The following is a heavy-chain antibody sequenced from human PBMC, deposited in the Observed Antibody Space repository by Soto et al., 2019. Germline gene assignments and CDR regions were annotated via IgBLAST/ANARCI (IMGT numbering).Heavy chain of an antibody. CDR3: VRDTLTGLFDY. Sequence: QVQLQQWGAGLLKPSETLSLTCAVYGGSFSGYYWTWIRQPPGTGLEWIGEINHSGSTNYNPSLKSRVTISVDTSKNQFSLKLTSVTAADTAVYYCVRDTLTGLFDYWGQGTLVTVSS. V-gene: IGHV4-34*01. CDR1: GGSFSGYY. CDR2: INHSGST. D-gene: IGHD2-8*02. J-gene: IGHJ4*02.